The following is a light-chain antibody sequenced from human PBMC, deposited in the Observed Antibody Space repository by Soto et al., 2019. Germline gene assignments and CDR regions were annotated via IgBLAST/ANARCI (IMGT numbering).Light chain of an antibody. Sequence: DIVMTQSPLSLSVTPGEPASLSCRSSQSLLHSNGYNYLDWYLQKPGQSPQLLIYLGSTRASGVPDRFSGSGSGTDFTLKISRVEAEDVRVYYCMQAQQTPWTFGQGTKVDIK. J-gene: IGKJ1*01. CDR3: MQAQQTPWT. V-gene: IGKV2-28*01. CDR1: QSLLHSNGYNY. CDR2: LGS.